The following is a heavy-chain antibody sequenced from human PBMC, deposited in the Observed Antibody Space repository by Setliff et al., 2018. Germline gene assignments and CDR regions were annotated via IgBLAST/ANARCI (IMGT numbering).Heavy chain of an antibody. J-gene: IGHJ5*02. CDR1: GYTFTGYY. Sequence: EASVKVSCKASGYTFTGYYMYWVRQAPGQGLEWMGRINPSSGATIYAQKFQGRVTMTSDTSISTAYMELGRLRSDDTAVYFCARAELLWFGGFDPWGQGTLVTV. D-gene: IGHD3-10*01. CDR3: ARAELLWFGGFDP. CDR2: INPSSGAT. V-gene: IGHV1-2*06.